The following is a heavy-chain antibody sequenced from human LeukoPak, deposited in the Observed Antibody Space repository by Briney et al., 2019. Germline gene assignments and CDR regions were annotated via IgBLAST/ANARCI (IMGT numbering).Heavy chain of an antibody. CDR1: AYTFTVNY. Sequence: ASVKVSCKASAYTFTVNYMRWVRQAPGQGLELMGWINTNSGGRNYAQKFQGRVTMTRDTYISKDYMELSRMRSDATAVYYCASCPLGWELPFDYWGQGTLVTVSS. D-gene: IGHD1-26*01. CDR2: INTNSGGR. CDR3: ASCPLGWELPFDY. J-gene: IGHJ4*02. V-gene: IGHV1-2*02.